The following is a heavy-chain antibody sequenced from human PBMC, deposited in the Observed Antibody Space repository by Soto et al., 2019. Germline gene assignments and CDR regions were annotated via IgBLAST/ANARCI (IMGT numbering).Heavy chain of an antibody. CDR1: GCSISSYF. CDR3: ARESTVVTLRTFDI. D-gene: IGHD2-21*02. Sequence: PSETLSLTCTVSGCSISSYFCSWIRQPAGKGLEWIGRIYTSGSTNYNPSLKSRVTMSVDTSKNQFSLKLSSVTAADTAVYYCARESTVVTLRTFDIWGQGTMVTVS. V-gene: IGHV4-4*07. J-gene: IGHJ3*02. CDR2: IYTSGST.